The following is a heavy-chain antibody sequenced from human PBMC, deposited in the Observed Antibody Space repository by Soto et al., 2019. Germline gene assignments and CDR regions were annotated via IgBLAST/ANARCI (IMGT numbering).Heavy chain of an antibody. V-gene: IGHV1-18*01. CDR1: GYTFTSYG. CDR2: ISAYNGNT. D-gene: IGHD3-3*01. J-gene: IGHJ4*02. CDR3: ARLRFLEWLSTYYFDY. Sequence: ASVKVSCKASGYTFTSYGISWVRQAPGQGLEWMGWISAYNGNTNYAQKLRGRVTMTTDTSTSTAYMELRSLRSDDTAVYYCARLRFLEWLSTYYFDYWGQGTLVTVSS.